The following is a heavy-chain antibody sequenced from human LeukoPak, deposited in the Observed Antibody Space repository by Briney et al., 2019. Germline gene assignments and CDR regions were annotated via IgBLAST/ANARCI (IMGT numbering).Heavy chain of an antibody. V-gene: IGHV4-61*05. CDR1: GGSISSSRYY. D-gene: IGHD4-17*01. Sequence: SETLSLTCTVSGGSISSSRYYWGWIRQPPGKGLEWIGCIYHSGSTNYNPSLKSRVTISVDTSKNEFSLKLSSVTAADTAVYYCARQGMTTATFDYWGQGTLVTVSS. CDR2: IYHSGST. J-gene: IGHJ4*02. CDR3: ARQGMTTATFDY.